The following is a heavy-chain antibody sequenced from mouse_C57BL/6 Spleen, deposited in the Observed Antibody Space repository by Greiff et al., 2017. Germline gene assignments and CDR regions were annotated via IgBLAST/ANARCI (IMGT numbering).Heavy chain of an antibody. CDR1: GYTFTDYN. CDR3: ARRGLSLRAAPDY. CDR2: INPNNGGT. J-gene: IGHJ2*01. V-gene: IGHV1-22*01. Sequence: DVKLQESGPELVKPGASVKMSCKASGYTFTDYNMPWVKQSHGKSLEWIGYINPNNGGTSYNQKFKGKATLTVHKSSSTAYMELRSLTSEDSAVYYCARRGLSLRAAPDYWGQGTTLTVSS. D-gene: IGHD2-12*01.